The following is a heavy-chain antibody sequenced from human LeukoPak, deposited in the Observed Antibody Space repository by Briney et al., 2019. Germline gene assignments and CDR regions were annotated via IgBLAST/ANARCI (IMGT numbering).Heavy chain of an antibody. CDR3: AREGWFGEPPSHWFDP. V-gene: IGHV3-74*01. CDR2: INSDGSST. Sequence: GGSLRLSCAASGFTFSSYWMHWVRQAPGKGLVWVSRINSDGSSTSYADSVKGRFTISRDNAKNSLFLQINSLRAEDTAVYYCAREGWFGEPPSHWFDPWGQGILVTVSS. J-gene: IGHJ5*02. CDR1: GFTFSSYW. D-gene: IGHD3-10*01.